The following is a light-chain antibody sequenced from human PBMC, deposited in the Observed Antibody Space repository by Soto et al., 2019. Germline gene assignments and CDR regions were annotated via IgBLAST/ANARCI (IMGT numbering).Light chain of an antibody. V-gene: IGKV1-39*01. J-gene: IGKJ5*01. Sequence: DIQMTQSPSSLSASVGDRVTITCRASQTISGYVNWYQQKPGKVPKVLIYSTSILQSGAPSRFSGSGSGTDFTLTISSLQPEDFATYYCQQSSRAPITFGQGTRLDIK. CDR1: QTISGY. CDR2: STS. CDR3: QQSSRAPIT.